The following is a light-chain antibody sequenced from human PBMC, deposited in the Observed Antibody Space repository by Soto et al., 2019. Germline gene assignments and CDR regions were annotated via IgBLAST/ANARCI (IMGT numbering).Light chain of an antibody. Sequence: EIVMTQSPATLSVSPGERATLSCRASQSVSSNLAWYQQKPGQAPRLLIYGASTRATDIPDRFSGSGSGREFTLPISSLQSEDFAVYYCQQYNNWPPWTFGQGTKVEIK. CDR3: QQYNNWPPWT. V-gene: IGKV3-15*01. CDR2: GAS. J-gene: IGKJ1*01. CDR1: QSVSSN.